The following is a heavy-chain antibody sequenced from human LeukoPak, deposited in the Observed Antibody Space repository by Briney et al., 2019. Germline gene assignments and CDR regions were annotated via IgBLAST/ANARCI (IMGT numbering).Heavy chain of an antibody. CDR1: GNTLTTYD. V-gene: IGHV1-8*01. CDR3: AIWEPAPNACDP. CDR2: MNPKSGNS. J-gene: IGHJ5*02. D-gene: IGHD1-14*01. Sequence: ASVKVSCKASGNTLTTYDFNWVRQASGQGLEWMGWMNPKSGNSGYAESFQGRISLDINRSTDTAYMELTSLRFEDTAVYYCAIWEPAPNACDPWGQGTLVTVSS.